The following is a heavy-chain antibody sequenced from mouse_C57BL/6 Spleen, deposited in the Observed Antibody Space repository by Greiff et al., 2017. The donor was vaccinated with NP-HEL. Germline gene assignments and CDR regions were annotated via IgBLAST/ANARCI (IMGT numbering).Heavy chain of an antibody. J-gene: IGHJ4*01. V-gene: IGHV3-1*01. D-gene: IGHD1-1*01. CDR1: GYSITSGYD. CDR2: ISYSGST. CDR3: ARGGTLRGAMDY. Sequence: EVQLQQSGPGMVKPSQSLSLTCTVTGYSITSGYDWHWIRHFPGNKLEWMGYISYSGSTNYNPSLKSRISITHDTSKNHFFLKLNSVTTEDTATYDGARGGTLRGAMDYWGQGTSVTVSS.